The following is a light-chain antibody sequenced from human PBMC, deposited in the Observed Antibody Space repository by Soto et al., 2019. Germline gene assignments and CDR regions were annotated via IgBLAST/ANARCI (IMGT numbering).Light chain of an antibody. Sequence: MMMTQYATTLSVSRGQRLTLSCRTSHSVNSHVAWYQQKPGQAPRLLLYGASTRATGIPVRFSGSGFGTEFTLTISSLQSEDFAVYYCQPYGSSPAITFGQGTRLDIK. J-gene: IGKJ5*01. CDR1: HSVNSH. CDR3: QPYGSSPAIT. V-gene: IGKV3-15*01. CDR2: GAS.